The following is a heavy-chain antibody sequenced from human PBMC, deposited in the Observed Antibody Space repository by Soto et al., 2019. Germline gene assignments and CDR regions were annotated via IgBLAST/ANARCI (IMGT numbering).Heavy chain of an antibody. V-gene: IGHV4-34*01. Sequence: PSETLSLTCAVYGGSFSGYYWSWIRQPPGKGLEWIGEINHSGSTNYNPSLKSRVTISVDTSKNQFSLKLSSVTAADTAVYYCARIVVVPAAKAMDVWGKGTTVTVSS. CDR2: INHSGST. J-gene: IGHJ6*04. D-gene: IGHD2-2*01. CDR3: ARIVVVPAAKAMDV. CDR1: GGSFSGYY.